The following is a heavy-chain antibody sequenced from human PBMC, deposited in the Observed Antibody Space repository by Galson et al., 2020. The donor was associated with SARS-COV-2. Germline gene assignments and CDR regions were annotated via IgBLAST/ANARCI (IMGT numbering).Heavy chain of an antibody. CDR3: ARDLGFGELTDFDY. CDR1: GFTFSSYG. CDR2: IWYDGSNK. D-gene: IGHD3-10*01. V-gene: IGHV3-33*01. Sequence: GGSLRLSCAASGFTFSSYGMHWVRQAPGKGLERVAVIWYDGSNKYYADSVKGRFTISRDNSKNTLYLQMNSLRAEDTAVYYCARDLGFGELTDFDYWGQGTLVTVSS. J-gene: IGHJ4*02.